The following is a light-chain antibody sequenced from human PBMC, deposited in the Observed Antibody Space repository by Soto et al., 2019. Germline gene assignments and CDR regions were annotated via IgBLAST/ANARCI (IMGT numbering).Light chain of an antibody. J-gene: IGLJ1*01. CDR2: LNSDGSH. V-gene: IGLV4-69*01. Sequence: QLVLTQSPSASASLGASVKLTCTLSSGHSSYAIAWHQQQPEKGPRYLMNLNSDGSHTKGDGIPDRFSGSSSGAERYLTISSLQSEDEADYYCHTCGPGFYVFGTGTKLTVL. CDR3: HTCGPGFYV. CDR1: SGHSSYA.